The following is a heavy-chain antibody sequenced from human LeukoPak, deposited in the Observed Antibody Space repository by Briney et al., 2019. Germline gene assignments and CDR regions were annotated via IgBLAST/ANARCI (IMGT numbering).Heavy chain of an antibody. V-gene: IGHV1-8*01. D-gene: IGHD6-13*01. CDR3: ARPHSSSWFLGGETCFAP. CDR1: GYTFTSYD. Sequence: ASVKVSCKASGYTFTSYDINWVRQATGQGLEWMGWMNPNSGNTGYAQKFQGRVTMTRNTSISTAYMELSSLRSEDTAVYYCARPHSSSWFLGGETCFAPGDQGTRAPVS. J-gene: IGHJ5*02. CDR2: MNPNSGNT.